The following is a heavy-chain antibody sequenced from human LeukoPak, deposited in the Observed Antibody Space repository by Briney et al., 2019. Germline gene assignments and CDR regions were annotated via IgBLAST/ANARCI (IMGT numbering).Heavy chain of an antibody. CDR3: TSSSKYAGFDY. CDR2: IKSKSDGGTT. Sequence: PGVSLRLSCAASGFTFSNAWMSWVRQAPGKGLEWVGRIKSKSDGGTTDYAAPVKGRFSISRDDSENMLYLQMNSLKTEDTAVYYCTSSSKYAGFDYWGQGTLVTVSS. J-gene: IGHJ4*02. V-gene: IGHV3-15*01. D-gene: IGHD2-2*01. CDR1: GFTFSNAW.